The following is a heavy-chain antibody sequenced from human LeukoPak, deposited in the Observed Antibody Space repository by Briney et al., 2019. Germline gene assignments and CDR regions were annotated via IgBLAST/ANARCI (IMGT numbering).Heavy chain of an antibody. D-gene: IGHD1-26*01. V-gene: IGHV4-4*07. CDR1: GHSISSYY. J-gene: IGHJ4*02. Sequence: PSETLCLTCTVSGHSISSYYWSWIRQPAEKGLEWIGHIYTSGSTNYYTSGSTDYNPSLKSRVTISLDRSKNQFSLKLSSVTAADTAVYYCAAFLSGTYWYFDYWGQGALVTVSS. CDR3: AAFLSGTYWYFDY. CDR2: IYTSGST.